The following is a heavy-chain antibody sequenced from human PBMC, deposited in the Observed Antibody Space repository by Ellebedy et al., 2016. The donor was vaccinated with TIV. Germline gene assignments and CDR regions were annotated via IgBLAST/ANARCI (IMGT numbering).Heavy chain of an antibody. CDR3: ARRGSYGDYAVQINSWFDP. V-gene: IGHV3-7*01. D-gene: IGHD4-17*01. CDR1: GFSFRSYW. Sequence: PGGSLRLSCAASGFSFRSYWMSWVRQAPGKGLEWVANIYQDGSDEYYVDSVKGRFTISRDNDNKALFLQMNSRRVEDTAVYYCARRGSYGDYAVQINSWFDPWGQGTLVTVAS. J-gene: IGHJ5*02. CDR2: IYQDGSDE.